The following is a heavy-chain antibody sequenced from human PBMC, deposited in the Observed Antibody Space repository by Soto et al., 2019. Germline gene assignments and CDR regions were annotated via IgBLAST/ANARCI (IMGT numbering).Heavy chain of an antibody. D-gene: IGHD5-18*01. CDR3: ARRDKAMGHSYYYYGMDV. Sequence: SSVNVSRNASGGTFSCHAISSVRQAPGQGLEWMGGIIPIFGTANYAQKFKGRVTITADESTSTAYMELSSLRSEDTAVYYCARRDKAMGHSYYYYGMDVWGQGSTVT. J-gene: IGHJ6*02. CDR2: IIPIFGTA. V-gene: IGHV1-69*13. CDR1: GGTFSCHA.